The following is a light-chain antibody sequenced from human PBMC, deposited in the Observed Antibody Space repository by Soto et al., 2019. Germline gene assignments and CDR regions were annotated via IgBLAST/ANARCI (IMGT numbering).Light chain of an antibody. CDR2: KAS. Sequence: DIQMTQSPSTLSASVGDRVTITCRASQSISSWLAWYQQKPGKAPKLLIYKASSLESGVPSRFSGSASGTEFTLTISSLQPDDFATYYCQQYASYPSTFGQETKLEIK. J-gene: IGKJ2*01. CDR1: QSISSW. CDR3: QQYASYPST. V-gene: IGKV1-5*03.